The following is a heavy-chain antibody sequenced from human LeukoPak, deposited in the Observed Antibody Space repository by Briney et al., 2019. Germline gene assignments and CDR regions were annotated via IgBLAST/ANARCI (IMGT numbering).Heavy chain of an antibody. CDR1: GGSISDYY. V-gene: IGHV4-59*01. D-gene: IGHD1-1*01. Sequence: PSETLSLTCTVSGGSISDYYWSWIRQTPGKGLEWIGYIYYTGRINYNPSLKSRVTISVDTSKNQFSLKVSSVTTADTAVYYCASQSSELVLDFWGQGTLVTVSS. CDR2: IYYTGRI. J-gene: IGHJ4*02. CDR3: ASQSSELVLDF.